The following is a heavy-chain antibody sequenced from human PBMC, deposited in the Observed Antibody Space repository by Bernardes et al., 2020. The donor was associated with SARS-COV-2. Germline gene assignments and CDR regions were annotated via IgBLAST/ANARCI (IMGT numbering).Heavy chain of an antibody. V-gene: IGHV7-4-1*02. CDR1: GYTFSSYA. CDR3: ARGLLYGMDV. CDR2: INTHTGNP. J-gene: IGHJ6*02. Sequence: ASVKVSCKTSGYTFSSYAVNWVRQAPGQGLEWMGWINTHTGNPTYAQGFTGRFVFSLDTSVSTAYLQISSLKAEDTAVYYCARGLLYGMDVWGQGTTVTVSS.